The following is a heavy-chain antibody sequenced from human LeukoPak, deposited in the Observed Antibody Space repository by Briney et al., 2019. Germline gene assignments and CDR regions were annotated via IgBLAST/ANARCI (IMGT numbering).Heavy chain of an antibody. V-gene: IGHV1-69*05. Sequence: SVKVSCKASGGTFNSNAISWVRQAPGQGLEWMGEIIPMFGTANYAQKFQGRVTINTDELMSTAYMELSSLRSEDTAVYYCARQGRWTPFDYWGQGTLVTVSS. J-gene: IGHJ4*02. D-gene: IGHD4-23*01. CDR1: GGTFNSNA. CDR3: ARQGRWTPFDY. CDR2: IIPMFGTA.